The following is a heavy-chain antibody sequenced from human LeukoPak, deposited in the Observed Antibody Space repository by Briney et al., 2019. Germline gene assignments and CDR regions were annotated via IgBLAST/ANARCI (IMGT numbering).Heavy chain of an antibody. CDR2: IYSGGRT. Sequence: GGSLRLSCAASGFTVSRNYMSWVRQAPGKGLEWVSVIYSGGRTYYADSVKGRFTISRDNSKNTLYLQMNSLRAEDTAVYYCARDLGQYYDTSDNWFDPWGQGTLVTVSS. V-gene: IGHV3-66*01. J-gene: IGHJ5*02. D-gene: IGHD3-22*01. CDR3: ARDLGQYYDTSDNWFDP. CDR1: GFTVSRNY.